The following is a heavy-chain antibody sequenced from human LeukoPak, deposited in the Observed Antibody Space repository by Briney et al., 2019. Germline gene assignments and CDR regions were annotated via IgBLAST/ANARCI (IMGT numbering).Heavy chain of an antibody. CDR2: INWSGGST. CDR3: ARAPITSPFYFDY. CDR1: GFTFKNYA. V-gene: IGHV3-20*04. J-gene: IGHJ4*02. D-gene: IGHD2-2*01. Sequence: PGGSLRLSCAASGFTFKNYAVSWVRQVPGKGLEWVSGINWSGGSTGYADPLRGRFTISRDNAKNSLYLQMDSLRAEDTALYYCARAPITSPFYFDYWGQGTLVTVSS.